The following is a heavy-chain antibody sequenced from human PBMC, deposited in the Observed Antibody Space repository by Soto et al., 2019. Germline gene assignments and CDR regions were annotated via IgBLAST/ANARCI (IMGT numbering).Heavy chain of an antibody. CDR2: IYWDDDK. V-gene: IGHV2-5*02. Sequence: QITLKESGPTLVNPTQTLTLTCTFSGFSLSTSGVGVGWIRQPPGKALEWLALIYWDDDKRYSPSLKSRLTITKDTSKNQVVLTMTNMDPVDTATYYCAHALGYCSGGSCYSGSYYYYYMDVWGKGTTVTVSS. CDR3: AHALGYCSGGSCYSGSYYYYYMDV. J-gene: IGHJ6*03. CDR1: GFSLSTSGVG. D-gene: IGHD2-15*01.